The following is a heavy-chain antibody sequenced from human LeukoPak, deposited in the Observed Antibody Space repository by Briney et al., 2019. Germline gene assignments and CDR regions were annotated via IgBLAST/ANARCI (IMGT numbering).Heavy chain of an antibody. J-gene: IGHJ5*02. V-gene: IGHV1-2*02. Sequence: ASVKVSCKTSGYTFTDYYMHWVRQATGQGLEWMGWINPNTGGTSSAQKFQGRVTMTRDTSITTVYMEVKWLTSGDTAIYYCARADRLDGGPYLIGPWGQGTLVTVSS. CDR3: ARADRLDGGPYLIGP. CDR1: GYTFTDYY. D-gene: IGHD2-21*01. CDR2: INPNTGGT.